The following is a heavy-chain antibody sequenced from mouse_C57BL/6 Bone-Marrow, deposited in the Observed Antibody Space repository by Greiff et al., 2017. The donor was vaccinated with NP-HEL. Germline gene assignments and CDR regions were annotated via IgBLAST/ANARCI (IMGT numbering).Heavy chain of an antibody. J-gene: IGHJ4*01. Sequence: QVQLQQPGTELVKPGASVKLSCKASGYTFTSYWMHWVKQRPGQGLEWIGNINPSNGGTNYNEKFKSKATLTVDKSSSTAYMQLSSLTSEDSAVYDCAREPLRLRYAMDYWGQGTSVTVSS. V-gene: IGHV1-53*01. CDR3: AREPLRLRYAMDY. D-gene: IGHD1-2*01. CDR2: INPSNGGT. CDR1: GYTFTSYW.